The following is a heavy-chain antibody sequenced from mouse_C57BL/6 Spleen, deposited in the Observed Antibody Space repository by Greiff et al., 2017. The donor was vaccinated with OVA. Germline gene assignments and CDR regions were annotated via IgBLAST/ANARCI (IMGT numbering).Heavy chain of an antibody. J-gene: IGHJ2*01. CDR1: GFTFSNYW. CDR2: IRLKSDNYAT. Sequence: EVKVEESGGGLVQPGGSMKLSCVASGFTFSNYWMNWVRQSPEKGLEWVAQIRLKSDNYATHYAESVKGRFTISRDDSKSSVYLQMNNLRAEDTGIYYCTILGQEVYFDYWGQGTTLTVSS. V-gene: IGHV6-3*01. D-gene: IGHD4-1*01. CDR3: TILGQEVYFDY.